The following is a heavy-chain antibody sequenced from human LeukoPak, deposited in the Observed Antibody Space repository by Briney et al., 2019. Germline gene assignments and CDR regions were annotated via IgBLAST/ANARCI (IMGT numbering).Heavy chain of an antibody. CDR1: GFTFSSYW. D-gene: IGHD2-2*01. V-gene: IGHV3-7*01. CDR3: ARGVSSTSRARWFDP. Sequence: GGSLRLSCAASGFTFSSYWMSWVRQGPGKGLEWVANIKQDGSEKYYVDSVKGRFTISRDNAKNSLYLQMNSLRAEDTAVYYCARGVSSTSRARWFDPWGQGTLVTVSS. CDR2: IKQDGSEK. J-gene: IGHJ5*02.